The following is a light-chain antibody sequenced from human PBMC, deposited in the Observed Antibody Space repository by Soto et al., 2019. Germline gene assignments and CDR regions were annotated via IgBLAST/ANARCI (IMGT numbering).Light chain of an antibody. CDR2: GAS. V-gene: IGKV3-20*01. J-gene: IGKJ2*01. CDR1: QSVSSSSY. Sequence: EIVCTQSPGTLSLSPGERATLSCRASQSVSSSSYLACYQQKPGQAPRLLLYGASSRATGIPDRLSGRGSGTDFTLTISRPEPEDVAVDCCHQEGSLPSYTCGQGTKLEI. CDR3: HQEGSLPSYT.